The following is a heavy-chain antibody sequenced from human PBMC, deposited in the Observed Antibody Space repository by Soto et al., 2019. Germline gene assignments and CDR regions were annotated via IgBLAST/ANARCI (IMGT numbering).Heavy chain of an antibody. J-gene: IGHJ4*02. CDR3: ARERRDGYKHYFDY. CDR1: GGSISSYY. V-gene: IGHV4-59*01. D-gene: IGHD5-12*01. CDR2: IYYSGST. Sequence: QVQLQESGPGLVKPSETLSLMCTVSGGSISSYYWSWIRQPPGKGLEWIGYIYYSGSTNYNPSLKSRVTISVDTSKNQFSLKLSSVTAADTAVDYCARERRDGYKHYFDYWGQGTLVTVSS.